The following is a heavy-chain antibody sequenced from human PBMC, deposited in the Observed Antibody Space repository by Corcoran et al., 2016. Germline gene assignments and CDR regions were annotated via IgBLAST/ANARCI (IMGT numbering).Heavy chain of an antibody. Sequence: EVQLVESGGGLVQPGGSLRLSCAASGFTFSSYWMHWVRQAPGKGLVWVSRINSDGSSTSYADSVKGRFTISRDNAKNTLYLQMNSLRAEDTAVYYCARGLGITMIVVVPNFDIWGQGTMVTVSS. V-gene: IGHV3-74*01. J-gene: IGHJ3*02. D-gene: IGHD3-22*01. CDR3: ARGLGITMIVVVPNFDI. CDR1: GFTFSSYW. CDR2: INSDGSST.